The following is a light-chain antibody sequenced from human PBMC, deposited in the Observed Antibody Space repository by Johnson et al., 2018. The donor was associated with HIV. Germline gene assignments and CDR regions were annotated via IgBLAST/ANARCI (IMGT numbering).Light chain of an antibody. Sequence: QSMLTQPPSVSAAPGQKVTISCSGSSSNIGNNYVSWYQQLPGTAPKLLIYDNNKRPSGIPDRFSGSKSGTSATLGITGLQTGDEADYYCGTWDSSLSALYCFGTGTKVTVL. CDR1: SSNIGNNY. CDR2: DNN. J-gene: IGLJ1*01. CDR3: GTWDSSLSALYC. V-gene: IGLV1-51*01.